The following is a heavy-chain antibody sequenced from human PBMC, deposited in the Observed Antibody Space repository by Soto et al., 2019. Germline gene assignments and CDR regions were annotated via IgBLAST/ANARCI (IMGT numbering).Heavy chain of an antibody. Sequence: QVQLVESGGGEVQPGRSLRLSCAASGFTFSSYAMHWVRQAPGKGLEWVAVISYDGSNKYYADSVKGRFTISRDNSKNTLYLQMNSLRAEDTAVYYCARDIHSGSYYADLDYWGQGTLVTVSS. V-gene: IGHV3-30-3*01. CDR3: ARDIHSGSYYADLDY. J-gene: IGHJ4*02. D-gene: IGHD3-10*01. CDR2: ISYDGSNK. CDR1: GFTFSSYA.